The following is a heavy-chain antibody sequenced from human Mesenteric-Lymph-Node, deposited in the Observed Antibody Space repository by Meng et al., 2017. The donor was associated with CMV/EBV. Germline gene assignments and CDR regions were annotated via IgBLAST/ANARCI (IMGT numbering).Heavy chain of an antibody. D-gene: IGHD6-19*01. J-gene: IGHJ3*02. V-gene: IGHV3-33*06. CDR2: IWYDGSNK. CDR1: GFTFSSYG. CDR3: AKDLSPGWDDAFDI. Sequence: GESLKISCAASGFTFSSYGMHWVRQAPGKGLEWVAVIWYDGSNKYYADSVKGRFTISRDNSKNTLYLQMNSLRAEDTAVYYCAKDLSPGWDDAFDIWGQGTMVTVSS.